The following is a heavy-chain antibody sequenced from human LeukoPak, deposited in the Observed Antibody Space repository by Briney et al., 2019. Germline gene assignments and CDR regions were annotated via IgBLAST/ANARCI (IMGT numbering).Heavy chain of an antibody. CDR2: IYTSGST. V-gene: IGHV4-4*07. J-gene: IGHJ4*02. D-gene: IGHD3-22*01. CDR1: GGSISSYY. Sequence: SETLSLTCTVSGGSISSYYWSWIRQPAGKGLEWIGRIYTSGSTNYNPSLKSRVTMSVDTSKNQFSLKLSSVTAADTAVYYCARVKVAGYYDSSGYLDYWGQGTLVTVSS. CDR3: ARVKVAGYYDSSGYLDY.